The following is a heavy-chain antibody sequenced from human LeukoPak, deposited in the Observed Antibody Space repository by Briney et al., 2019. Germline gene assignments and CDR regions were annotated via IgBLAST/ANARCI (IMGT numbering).Heavy chain of an antibody. D-gene: IGHD1-26*01. CDR1: GGSISSSNW. J-gene: IGHJ5*02. Sequence: SGTLSLTCAVSGGSISSSNWWSWVRQPPGKGLEWIGEIYHSGSTNYNPSLKSRVTISVDKSKNQFSLKLSSVTAADTAVYYCARRRLAHARTRYYNWFDPWGQGTLVTVSS. V-gene: IGHV4-4*02. CDR3: ARRRLAHARTRYYNWFDP. CDR2: IYHSGST.